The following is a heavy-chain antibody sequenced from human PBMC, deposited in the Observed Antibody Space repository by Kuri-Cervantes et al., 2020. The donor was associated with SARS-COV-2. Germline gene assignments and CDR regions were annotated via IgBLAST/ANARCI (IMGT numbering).Heavy chain of an antibody. J-gene: IGHJ4*02. CDR3: AGDLPYCSRASCSRFDY. Sequence: ASVKVSCKASGYTFTDYAIHWVRQAPGQRLEWMGWINAGNGDTRYSQKFRGRVTITRDTSASTACMDLSSLRSEDTALYYCAGDLPYCSRASCSRFDYWGQGTLVTVSS. CDR2: INAGNGDT. V-gene: IGHV1-3*01. CDR1: GYTFTDYA. D-gene: IGHD2-2*01.